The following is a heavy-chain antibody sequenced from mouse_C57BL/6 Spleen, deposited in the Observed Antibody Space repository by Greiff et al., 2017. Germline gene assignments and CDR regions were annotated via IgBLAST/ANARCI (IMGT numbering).Heavy chain of an antibody. J-gene: IGHJ3*01. CDR1: GYTFTSYW. CDR2: IDTSDSET. CDR3: AREDGCYWFAY. Sequence: QVQLQQPGAELVRPGSSVKLSCKASGYTFTSYWLHWVKQRPIQGLEWIGNIDTSDSETHYNQKFKEKATLTVDKSSSTAYMQLSSLTSEDSAVYYCAREDGCYWFAYWGQGTLVTVSA. D-gene: IGHD2-3*01. V-gene: IGHV1-52*01.